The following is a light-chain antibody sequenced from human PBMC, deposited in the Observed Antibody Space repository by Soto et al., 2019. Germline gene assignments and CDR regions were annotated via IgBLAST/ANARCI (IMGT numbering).Light chain of an antibody. J-gene: IGKJ5*01. Sequence: EIVLTQSPGTLSLSPGERATLSCRASQSVSSSYLAWYQQNPGQAPRLLISGASSRATGIPDRLSGSGSGTDFTLPISRLEPEDFAVYYCQEYGSSPPVTFGQGTRLES. CDR1: QSVSSSY. CDR2: GAS. CDR3: QEYGSSPPVT. V-gene: IGKV3-20*01.